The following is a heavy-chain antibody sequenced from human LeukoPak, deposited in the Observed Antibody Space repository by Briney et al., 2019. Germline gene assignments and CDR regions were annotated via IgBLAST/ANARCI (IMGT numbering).Heavy chain of an antibody. J-gene: IGHJ4*02. CDR1: GFTFSNAW. V-gene: IGHV3-15*01. CDR2: IKSKTDGGTT. D-gene: IGHD6-19*01. CDR3: TNQQWLVGGVDY. Sequence: GGSLRLSCAASGFTFSNAWMSWVRQAPGKGLEWVGRIKSKTDGGTTDYAAPVKGRFTISRDDSKNTLYLQMNSLKTEDTAVYCCTNQQWLVGGVDYWGQGTLVTVSS.